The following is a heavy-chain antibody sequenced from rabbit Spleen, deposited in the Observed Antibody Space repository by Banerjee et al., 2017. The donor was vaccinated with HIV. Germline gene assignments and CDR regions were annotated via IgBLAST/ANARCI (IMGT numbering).Heavy chain of an antibody. CDR2: IYGSSGAST. J-gene: IGHJ4*01. D-gene: IGHD4-2*01. V-gene: IGHV1S45*01. CDR1: GFTISSSYY. CDR3: ARDSWTGSRWNL. Sequence: QEQLEESGGGLVKPEGSLTLTCTASGFTISSSYYMCWVRQAPGKGLEWIGCIYGSSGASTQYASWAKGRFTISKTSSTTVTLQMTSLTAADTATYFCARDSWTGSRWNLWGPGTLVTVS.